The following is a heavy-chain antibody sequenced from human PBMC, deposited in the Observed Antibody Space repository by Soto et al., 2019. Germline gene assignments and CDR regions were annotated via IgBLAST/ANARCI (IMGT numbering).Heavy chain of an antibody. CDR1: GGTFSSYA. V-gene: IGHV1-69*01. Sequence: QVQLVQSGAEVKKPGSSVKVSCKASGGTFSSYAISWVRQAPGQGLEWMGGIIPIFGKANYSQKFQGRVTINADETTSTGYMELSSLRSEDTAVYYCARGRYSSSSGMDYWGQGTLVTVSS. J-gene: IGHJ4*02. CDR3: ARGRYSSSSGMDY. D-gene: IGHD6-6*01. CDR2: IIPIFGKA.